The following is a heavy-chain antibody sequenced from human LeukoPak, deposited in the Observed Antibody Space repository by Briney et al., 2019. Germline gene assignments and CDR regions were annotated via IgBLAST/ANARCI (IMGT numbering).Heavy chain of an antibody. J-gene: IGHJ2*01. CDR1: GGSISSYY. V-gene: IGHV4-59*12. Sequence: PSETLSLTCTVSGGSISSYYWSWIRQPPGKGLEWIGYISYSGSTNYNPSLKSRVTISVDTSKNQFSLKLSSVTAADTAVYYCARDDTNWYFDLWGRGTLVTVSS. D-gene: IGHD3-3*01. CDR2: ISYSGST. CDR3: ARDDTNWYFDL.